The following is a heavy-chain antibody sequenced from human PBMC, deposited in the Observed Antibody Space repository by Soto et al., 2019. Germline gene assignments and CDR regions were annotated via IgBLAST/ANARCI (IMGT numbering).Heavy chain of an antibody. Sequence: ASVKVSCKASGYTFTNFGISWVRQAPGQGLEWMGWINTYNGNTNYAQNLQGRVTLTTDTSTSTAYMELTSLRSNDTAIYYCAMVDVYVTPSPQHVWGQGTTVTVSS. D-gene: IGHD3-16*01. V-gene: IGHV1-18*01. CDR1: GYTFTNFG. CDR3: AMVDVYVTPSPQHV. J-gene: IGHJ6*02. CDR2: INTYNGNT.